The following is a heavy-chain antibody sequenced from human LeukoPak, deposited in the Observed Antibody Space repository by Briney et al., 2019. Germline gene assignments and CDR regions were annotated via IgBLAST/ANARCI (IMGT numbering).Heavy chain of an antibody. J-gene: IGHJ5*02. CDR2: IYYSGGT. V-gene: IGHV4-39*07. Sequence: SETLSLTCTVSGGSISSSSYYWGWIRQPPGKGLEWIGNIYYSGGTYYNPSLKSRVTISVDTSKNRFSLKLSSLTAADTAVYYCARAHYDWWFDPWGQGTLVTVSS. CDR1: GGSISSSSYY. CDR3: ARAHYDWWFDP. D-gene: IGHD1-1*01.